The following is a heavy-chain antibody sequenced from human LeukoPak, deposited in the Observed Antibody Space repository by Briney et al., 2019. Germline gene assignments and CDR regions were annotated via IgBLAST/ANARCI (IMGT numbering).Heavy chain of an antibody. CDR1: GGSFSGYY. J-gene: IGHJ5*02. CDR2: INHSGST. Sequence: SETLSLTCAVYGGSFSGYYWSWIRQPPGKGLEWIGEINHSGSTNYNPSLKSRVTISVDTSKNQFSLKLSSVTAPDTAVYYCARDHSSGYYFNWFDPWGQGTLVTVSS. V-gene: IGHV4-34*01. D-gene: IGHD3-22*01. CDR3: ARDHSSGYYFNWFDP.